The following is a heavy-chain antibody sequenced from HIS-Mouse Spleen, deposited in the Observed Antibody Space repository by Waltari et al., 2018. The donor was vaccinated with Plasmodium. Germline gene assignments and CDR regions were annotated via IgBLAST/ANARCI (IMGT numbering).Heavy chain of an antibody. V-gene: IGHV4-39*07. CDR2: IYYSGST. CDR3: ARVTAAAGTS. Sequence: RQPKGKGLEWSGSIYYSGSTYYNPSLKSRCTISVDTSKNQFSLKLGAVTAADTAVYYCARVTAAAGTSWGQGTLVTVSS. D-gene: IGHD6-13*01. J-gene: IGHJ5*02.